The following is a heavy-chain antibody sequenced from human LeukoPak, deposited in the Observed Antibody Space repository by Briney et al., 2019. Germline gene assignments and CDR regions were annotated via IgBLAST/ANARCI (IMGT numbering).Heavy chain of an antibody. CDR3: TREGGDCSSSSCYSLGQDS. D-gene: IGHD2-2*01. CDR1: GFTFSSYT. J-gene: IGHJ4*02. V-gene: IGHV3-21*01. CDR2: ITGSTTSK. Sequence: GGSLRLSCAASGFTFSSYTMNWVRQPPGKGLEWVSSITGSTTSKYYTDSVKGRFTISRDNAKNSLFLQMNSLRAGDTAVYYCTREGGDCSSSSCYSLGQDSWGQGTLVTVSS.